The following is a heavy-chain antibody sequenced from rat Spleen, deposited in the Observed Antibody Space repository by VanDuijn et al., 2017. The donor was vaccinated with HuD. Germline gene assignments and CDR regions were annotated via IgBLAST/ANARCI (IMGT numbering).Heavy chain of an antibody. J-gene: IGHJ2*01. D-gene: IGHD1-7*01. CDR1: GFTFSDYY. CDR3: ARGPSYGSDLDYFDY. V-gene: IGHV5-29*01. CDR2: ISSDGRRN. Sequence: EVQLVESDGGLVQPGRSLKLSCAASGFTFSDYYMAWVRQAPTKGLEWVATISSDGRRNYYRDSVKGRFTISRDNAKSSLYLQMDSLRSEDTATYYCARGPSYGSDLDYFDYWGQGVMVTVSS.